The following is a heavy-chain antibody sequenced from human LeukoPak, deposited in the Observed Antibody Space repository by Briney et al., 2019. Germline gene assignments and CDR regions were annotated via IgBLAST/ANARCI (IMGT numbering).Heavy chain of an antibody. CDR1: GYTFINYG. CDR3: ARDDLNYFDY. CDR2: ISPYNRNT. J-gene: IGHJ4*02. V-gene: IGHV1-18*01. Sequence: ASVKVSCKASGYTFINYGISWVRQAPGQGLGWMAWISPYNRNTYYAQNLQDRVTLTTDTSTNTAYMELRSLRSDDTAVYYCARDDLNYFDYWGQGTLVTVSS.